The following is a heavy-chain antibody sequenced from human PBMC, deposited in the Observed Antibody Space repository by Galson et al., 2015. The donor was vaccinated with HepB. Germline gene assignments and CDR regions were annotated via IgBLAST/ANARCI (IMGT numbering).Heavy chain of an antibody. J-gene: IGHJ6*03. Sequence: TLYLTCAVYGGSFSGYYWSWIRQPPGKGLEWIGEINHSGSTTYNPSLKSRVTISVDTSKNQFSLKVSSVTAADTAVYYCAEGTCAGTTVVTRSYMDVWGKGTTVTVSS. V-gene: IGHV4-34*01. CDR1: GGSFSGYY. CDR2: INHSGST. CDR3: AEGTCAGTTVVTRSYMDV. D-gene: IGHD4-23*01.